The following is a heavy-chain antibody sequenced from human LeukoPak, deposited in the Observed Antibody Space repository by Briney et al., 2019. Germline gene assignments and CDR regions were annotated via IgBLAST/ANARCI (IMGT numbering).Heavy chain of an antibody. Sequence: SETLSLTCSVSGGSISSSNYYWDWIRQPPGKGLEWIGTISYSGSTYYNPSLKSRVTISVDMSRNQFSLNLISVTAADTAVYYCARRYPGYSHGYLDYWGQGTLATLSS. V-gene: IGHV4-39*01. J-gene: IGHJ4*02. CDR1: GGSISSSNYY. CDR3: ARRYPGYSHGYLDY. CDR2: ISYSGST. D-gene: IGHD5-18*01.